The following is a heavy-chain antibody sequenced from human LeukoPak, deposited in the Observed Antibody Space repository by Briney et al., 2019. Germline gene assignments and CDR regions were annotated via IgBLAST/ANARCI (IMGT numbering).Heavy chain of an antibody. CDR2: INHSGST. CDR3: ARRPLYYYGSYNY. J-gene: IGHJ4*02. V-gene: IGHV4-34*01. CDR1: GGSFSGYY. D-gene: IGHD3-10*01. Sequence: PSETLSLTCAVYGGSFSGYYWSWIRQPPGKGLEWIGEINHSGSTNYNPSLKSRVTISVDTSKNQFSLKLSSVTAADTAVYYCARRPLYYYGSYNYWGQGTLVTVSS.